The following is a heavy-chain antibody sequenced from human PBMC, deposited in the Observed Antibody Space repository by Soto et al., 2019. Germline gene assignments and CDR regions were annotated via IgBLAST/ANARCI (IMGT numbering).Heavy chain of an antibody. Sequence: GGSLRLSCEVSGFSLTVYGMHWVRQAPGKGLEWVAVIWYDGTTKNYADSVKGRFTISRDRSKNTVYLQMDSLRAEDTAVYYCARYYGSGKYYYHYYGMDVWGQGTTVTVSS. D-gene: IGHD3-10*01. CDR1: GFSLTVYG. CDR2: IWYDGTTK. CDR3: ARYYGSGKYYYHYYGMDV. J-gene: IGHJ6*02. V-gene: IGHV3-33*01.